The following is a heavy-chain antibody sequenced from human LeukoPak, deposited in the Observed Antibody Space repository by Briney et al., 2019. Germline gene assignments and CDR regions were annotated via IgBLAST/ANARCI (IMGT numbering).Heavy chain of an antibody. CDR1: GYTFTSYG. D-gene: IGHD4-23*01. Sequence: ASVKVSCKASGYTFTSYGISWVRQAPGQGLEWMGIIHPSGGSTSYAQKFQGRVTMTRDTSTSTVYMELSSLRSEDTAVYYCARDYGGDIDYWGQGTLVTVSS. CDR3: ARDYGGDIDY. V-gene: IGHV1-46*01. CDR2: IHPSGGST. J-gene: IGHJ4*02.